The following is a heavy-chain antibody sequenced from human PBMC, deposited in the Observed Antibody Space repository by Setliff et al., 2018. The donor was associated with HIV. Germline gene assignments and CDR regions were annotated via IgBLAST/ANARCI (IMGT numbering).Heavy chain of an antibody. V-gene: IGHV1-3*01. J-gene: IGHJ3*02. Sequence: ASVKVSCKASEYNFTKYSMHWVRQAPGQSLEWMGWINGGNGNTKYSQKFLARVTFTRDTSASTAYMELSSLRSEDTAVYYCARDPGYRSSWYGAFDIWGQGTMVTVSS. CDR2: INGGNGNT. CDR1: EYNFTKYS. CDR3: ARDPGYRSSWYGAFDI. D-gene: IGHD6-13*01.